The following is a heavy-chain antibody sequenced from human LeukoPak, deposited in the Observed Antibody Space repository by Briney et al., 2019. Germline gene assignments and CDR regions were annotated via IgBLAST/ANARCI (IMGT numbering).Heavy chain of an antibody. V-gene: IGHV1-2*02. J-gene: IGHJ4*01. CDR3: ARDGYSPSDY. Sequence: ASVKVSCKASGYTLTGYYMHWVRQAPGQGLEWMGWINPDSGGTNYAQKFQGKVTMTRDTSISTAYMEMSRLRYDDTAVYYCARDGYSPSDYWGQEPWSPSPQ. CDR1: GYTLTGYY. CDR2: INPDSGGT. D-gene: IGHD6-13*01.